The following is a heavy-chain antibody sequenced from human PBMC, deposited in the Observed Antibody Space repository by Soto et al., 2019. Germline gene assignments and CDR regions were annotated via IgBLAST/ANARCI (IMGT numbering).Heavy chain of an antibody. CDR1: GFTFSNYG. V-gene: IGHV3-23*01. D-gene: IGHD4-17*01. CDR2: LSGSGGST. CDR3: AKYARVRLTTGFDS. Sequence: EVQLLESGGGLVQPGGSLRLSCAASGFTFSNYGMSWVRQAPGKGLEWVSSLSGSGGSTYYADSVKGRFTISRDNSKDTLYLQMNNLRAEDMAIFYCAKYARVRLTTGFDSWGQGTLVAVSS. J-gene: IGHJ4*02.